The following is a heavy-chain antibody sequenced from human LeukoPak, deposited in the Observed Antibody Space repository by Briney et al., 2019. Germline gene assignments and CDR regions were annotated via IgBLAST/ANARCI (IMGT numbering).Heavy chain of an antibody. CDR1: GGSISSGGYY. CDR2: IYYSGST. J-gene: IGHJ4*02. Sequence: SETLSLTCTVSGGSISSGGYYWSWIRQHPGKGLEWIGYIYYSGSTYYNPSLKSRVTISVDTSKNQSSLKLSSVTAADTAVYYCARDRGSYGIDYWGQGTLVTVSS. D-gene: IGHD1-26*01. V-gene: IGHV4-31*03. CDR3: ARDRGSYGIDY.